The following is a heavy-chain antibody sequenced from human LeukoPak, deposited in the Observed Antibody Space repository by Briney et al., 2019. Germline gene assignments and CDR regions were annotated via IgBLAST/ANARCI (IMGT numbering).Heavy chain of an antibody. V-gene: IGHV3-21*01. J-gene: IGHJ6*03. CDR1: GFTFSSYS. CDR2: ISSSSSYI. D-gene: IGHD6-6*01. CDR3: AREAARLGCYYMDV. Sequence: PGGSLRLSCAASGFTFSSYSMNWVRQAPGKGLEWVSSISSSSSYIYYADSVKGRFTISRDNAKNSLYLQMNSLRAEDTAVYYCAREAARLGCYYMDVWGKGTTVTVSS.